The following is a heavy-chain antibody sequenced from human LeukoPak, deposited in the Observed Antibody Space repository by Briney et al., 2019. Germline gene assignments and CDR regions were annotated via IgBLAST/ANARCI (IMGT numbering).Heavy chain of an antibody. D-gene: IGHD3-22*01. CDR3: ARGGYYDSSGPHDY. CDR1: GGSISSYY. CDR2: IYYSGST. Sequence: PSETLSLTCTVSGGSISSYYWSWVRQPPGKGLEGIGYIYYSGSTNYNPSLTSRVTISVDTSKHQFSLKLSSVSAADTAVYYCARGGYYDSSGPHDYWGQGTLVTVSS. V-gene: IGHV4-59*01. J-gene: IGHJ4*02.